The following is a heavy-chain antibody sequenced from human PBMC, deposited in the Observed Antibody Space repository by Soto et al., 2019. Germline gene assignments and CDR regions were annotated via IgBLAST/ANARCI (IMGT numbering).Heavy chain of an antibody. V-gene: IGHV3-23*01. J-gene: IGHJ3*02. Sequence: EVQLLESGGGLVQPGESLRLSCAVSGFIFGNYMMTWVRQAPGKGLEWLSTIRDSGDSTYYADSVKGRFTIYRDNFKNTLYLQMDSRGAEDTAVYYCAPHVYCSGGSCHYDAFDIRGQGGMVTVSP. CDR1: GFIFGNYM. D-gene: IGHD2-15*01. CDR3: APHVYCSGGSCHYDAFDI. CDR2: IRDSGDST.